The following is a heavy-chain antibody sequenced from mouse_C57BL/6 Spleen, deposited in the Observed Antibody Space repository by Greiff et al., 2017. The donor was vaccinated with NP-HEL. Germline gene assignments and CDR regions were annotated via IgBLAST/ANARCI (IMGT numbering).Heavy chain of an antibody. Sequence: EVKLMESGGGLVQPGGSLSLSCAASGFTFTDYYMSWVRQPPVKALEWLGFIRNKANGYTTEYSASVKGRFTISRDNSQSILYLQMNALRAEDSATYYCARSNYDGFFAYWGQGTLVTVSA. CDR3: ARSNYDGFFAY. J-gene: IGHJ3*01. CDR2: IRNKANGYTT. CDR1: GFTFTDYY. D-gene: IGHD2-3*01. V-gene: IGHV7-3*01.